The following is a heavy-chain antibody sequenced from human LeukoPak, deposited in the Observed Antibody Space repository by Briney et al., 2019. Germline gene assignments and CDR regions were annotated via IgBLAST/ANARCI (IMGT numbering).Heavy chain of an antibody. J-gene: IGHJ3*02. D-gene: IGHD1-1*01. CDR3: ASTTGTTQSDAFDI. Sequence: ASVKVSCKASGYTLTGYYMHWVRQAPGQGLEWMGWINPNSGGTNYAQKFQGRVTMTRDTSISTAYMELSRLRSDDTAVYYCASTTGTTQSDAFDIWGQGTMVTVSS. V-gene: IGHV1-2*02. CDR1: GYTLTGYY. CDR2: INPNSGGT.